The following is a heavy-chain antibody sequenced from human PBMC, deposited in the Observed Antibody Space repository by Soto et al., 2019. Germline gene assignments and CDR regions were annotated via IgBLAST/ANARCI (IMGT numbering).Heavy chain of an antibody. Sequence: QVQVVQAGAEMKKPGASVKLSCKTSGINYNTYAIHWVRQAPGQGHEWMGWMNVGNGDTRYSQNFQGRVTLTRDTSASTVYMDLDSLKSEDTGVYYCARAISGYVTWGQGTLVTVSS. J-gene: IGHJ4*02. CDR3: ARAISGYVT. V-gene: IGHV1-3*01. CDR2: MNVGNGDT. CDR1: GINYNTYA. D-gene: IGHD5-12*01.